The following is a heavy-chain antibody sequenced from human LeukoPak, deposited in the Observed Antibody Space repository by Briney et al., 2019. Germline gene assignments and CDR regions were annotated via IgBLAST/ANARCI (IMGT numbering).Heavy chain of an antibody. CDR3: ARVGMVYYYYMDV. CDR1: GGSISSGDYY. Sequence: SQTLSLTCTVSGGSISSGDYYWSWIRQPPGKGLEWIGYIYYSGSTSYNPSLKSRVTISVDTFKNQFSLKLSSVTAADTAVYYCARVGMVYYYYMDVWGKGTTVTVSS. J-gene: IGHJ6*03. CDR2: IYYSGST. D-gene: IGHD3-10*01. V-gene: IGHV4-30-4*08.